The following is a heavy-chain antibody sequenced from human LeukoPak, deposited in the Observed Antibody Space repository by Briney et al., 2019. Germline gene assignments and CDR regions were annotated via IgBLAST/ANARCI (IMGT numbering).Heavy chain of an antibody. J-gene: IGHJ3*02. CDR2: ISASGGST. V-gene: IGHV3-23*01. Sequence: GGSLRLSCAAFGFTFSTYAMSWVRQAPGKGLEWVCGISASGGSTYYADSVKGRFTISRDNAKNSLYLQMNSLRAEDTALYYCARVLSGYDILTGYYPDAFDIWGQGTMVTVSS. D-gene: IGHD3-9*01. CDR3: ARVLSGYDILTGYYPDAFDI. CDR1: GFTFSTYA.